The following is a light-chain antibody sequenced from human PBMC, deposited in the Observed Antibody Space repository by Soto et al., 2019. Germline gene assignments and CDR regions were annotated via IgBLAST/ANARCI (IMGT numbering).Light chain of an antibody. V-gene: IGKV1-9*01. Sequence: TQLPQPLSSLSASVGDRVTITCRASQSISSYLNWYQQKPGKAPKLLIYAASSLQSGVPSRFSGSGSGTVFTLTVSSLRPEDFATYCCQQYNSYWTFGHGTKVDIK. CDR3: QQYNSYWT. J-gene: IGKJ1*01. CDR2: AAS. CDR1: QSISSY.